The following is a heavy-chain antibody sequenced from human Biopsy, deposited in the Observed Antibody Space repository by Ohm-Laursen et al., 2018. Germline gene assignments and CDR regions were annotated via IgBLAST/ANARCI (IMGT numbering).Heavy chain of an antibody. J-gene: IGHJ2*01. V-gene: IGHV1-69*06. CDR2: SIPLFNTA. CDR1: GGTFTNHA. Sequence: SVKVSCKASGGTFTNHAVGWVRQAPGQGLEWVGSSIPLFNTANYADKFQGRVTLTADKSTTTAYMELSSLRSEDTAIYYCARFPLGAYDDSGSYRAVEHWYFDLWGQGTLLTVSS. CDR3: ARFPLGAYDDSGSYRAVEHWYFDL. D-gene: IGHD3-22*01.